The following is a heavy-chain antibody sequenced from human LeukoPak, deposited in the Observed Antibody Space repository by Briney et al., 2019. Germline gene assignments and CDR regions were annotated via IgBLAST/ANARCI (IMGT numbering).Heavy chain of an antibody. CDR3: ARAPWVEYYFDY. Sequence: PSETLSLTCTVSGGSISSYYWSWIRQPPGKGLEWIGYIYYSGSTNYNPSLKSRVTISVDTSKNQFSLKLSSVTAADTAVYYCARAPWVEYYFDYWGQGTLVTVSS. V-gene: IGHV4-59*01. D-gene: IGHD3-3*01. J-gene: IGHJ4*02. CDR2: IYYSGST. CDR1: GGSISSYY.